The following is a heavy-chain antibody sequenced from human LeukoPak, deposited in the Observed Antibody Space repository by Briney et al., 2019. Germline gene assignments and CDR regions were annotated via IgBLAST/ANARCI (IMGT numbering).Heavy chain of an antibody. J-gene: IGHJ4*02. Sequence: GGSLRLSCAGSGFTFGGYGMHWFRQTPGKGLEWVANIKQDGSEKHYVDSVKGRFTISRDNAKNSVYLQMNSLRADDTAVYYCARDRQIAYWGQGTLVTVSS. CDR3: ARDRQIAY. CDR1: GFTFGGYG. CDR2: IKQDGSEK. V-gene: IGHV3-7*01.